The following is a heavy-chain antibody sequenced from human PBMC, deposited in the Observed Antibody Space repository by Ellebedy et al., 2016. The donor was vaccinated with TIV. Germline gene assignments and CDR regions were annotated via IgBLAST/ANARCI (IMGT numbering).Heavy chain of an antibody. V-gene: IGHV3-13*01. Sequence: GESLKISCAASGFTFSSYDMHWVRQVTGKGLEWVSSIGTAGNTYYPGSVKGRFTISRENAKNSLYLQINSLRAEDTAVYYCARGCYYDSRGYCILWDYWGQGTLVTVSS. CDR2: IGTAGNT. CDR3: ARGCYYDSRGYCILWDY. J-gene: IGHJ4*02. D-gene: IGHD3-22*01. CDR1: GFTFSSYD.